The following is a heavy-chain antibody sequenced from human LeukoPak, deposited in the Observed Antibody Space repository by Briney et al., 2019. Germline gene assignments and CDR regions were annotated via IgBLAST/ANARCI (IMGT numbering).Heavy chain of an antibody. CDR2: IYYSGST. CDR1: GGSISSGGYS. V-gene: IGHV4-30-4*08. CDR3: ARETTTFDY. Sequence: SQTLSLTCAVSGGSISSGGYSWSWIRQPPGKGLEWIGYIYYSGSTYYNPSLKSRVTISVDTSKNQFSLKLSSVTAADTAVYYCARETTTFDYWGQGTLVTVSS. J-gene: IGHJ4*02. D-gene: IGHD4-11*01.